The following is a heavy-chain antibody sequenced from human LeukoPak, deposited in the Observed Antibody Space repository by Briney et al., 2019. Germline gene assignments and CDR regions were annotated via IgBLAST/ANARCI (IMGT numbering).Heavy chain of an antibody. CDR3: AKNVGGSSGWYGMDV. CDR1: GFTFSSYA. CDR2: ISGSRT. D-gene: IGHD6-19*01. V-gene: IGHV3-23*01. Sequence: AGGSLRLSCAASGFTFSSYAMSWVRQAPGKGLEWVSAISGSRTYYADSVKGRFTISRDNSKNTLSLQMNSLRAEGTAVYYCAKNVGGSSGWYGMDVWGQGTTVTVSS. J-gene: IGHJ6*02.